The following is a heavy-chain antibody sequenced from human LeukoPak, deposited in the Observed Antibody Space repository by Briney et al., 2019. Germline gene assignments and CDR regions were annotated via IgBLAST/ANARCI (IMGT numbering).Heavy chain of an antibody. J-gene: IGHJ4*02. CDR1: GFTFSSYS. D-gene: IGHD4-23*01. CDR3: ARGLGGNGFDY. V-gene: IGHV3-21*01. Sequence: GGSLRLSCAASGFTFSSYSMNWVGQAPGKGLEWVSSISSSSSYIYYADSVKGRFTISRDNAKNSLYLQMNSLRAEDTAVYYCARGLGGNGFDYWGQGTLVTVSS. CDR2: ISSSSSYI.